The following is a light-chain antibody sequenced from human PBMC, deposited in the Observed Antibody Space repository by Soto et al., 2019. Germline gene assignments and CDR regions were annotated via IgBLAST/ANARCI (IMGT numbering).Light chain of an antibody. CDR1: QSVSSN. CDR3: QQYKNWPFT. J-gene: IGKJ5*01. Sequence: EIVMTQSPATLSVSPGERSTLSCRASQSVSSNLAWYQQKHGQXSRXXIYGASTRATGIPARFSGSGSGTELTITISSLQSEDFEVYYCQQYKNWPFTFGQGTRLEIK. V-gene: IGKV3-15*01. CDR2: GAS.